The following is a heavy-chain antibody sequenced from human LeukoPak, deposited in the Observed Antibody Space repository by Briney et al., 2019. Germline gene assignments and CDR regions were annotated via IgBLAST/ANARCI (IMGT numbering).Heavy chain of an antibody. D-gene: IGHD4-17*01. CDR3: ATGVDDYGDYPFDY. CDR1: GYTLTELS. J-gene: IGHJ4*02. CDR2: FDPEDGET. V-gene: IGHV1-24*01. Sequence: ASVKVSCKVSGYTLTELSMHWVRQAPGKGLEWMGGFDPEDGETIYAQKFQGRATMTEDTSTDTAYMELSSLRSEDTAVYYCATGVDDYGDYPFDYWGQGTLVTVSS.